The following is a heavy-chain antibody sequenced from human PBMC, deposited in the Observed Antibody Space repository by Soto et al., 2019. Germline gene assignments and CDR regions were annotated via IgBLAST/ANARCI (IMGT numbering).Heavy chain of an antibody. D-gene: IGHD3-10*01. CDR1: GGSISSSNW. Sequence: TLSITCAVSGGSISSSNWWSWVRQPPGKGLEWIGEIYHSGSTNYNPSLKSRVTISVDKSKNQFSLKLSSVTAADTAVYYCARDAGTALRAFDYWGQGTLVTVSS. J-gene: IGHJ4*02. CDR2: IYHSGST. CDR3: ARDAGTALRAFDY. V-gene: IGHV4-4*02.